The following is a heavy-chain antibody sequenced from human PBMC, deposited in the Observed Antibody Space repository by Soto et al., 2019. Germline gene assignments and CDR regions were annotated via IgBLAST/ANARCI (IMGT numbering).Heavy chain of an antibody. V-gene: IGHV1-8*01. CDR2: MNPNSGNT. CDR3: ARSVEWLASFDY. J-gene: IGHJ4*02. CDR1: GYTFTSYD. Sequence: ASVKVSCKASGYTFTSYDINWVRQATGQGLEWVGWMNPNSGNTGYAQKFQGRVTMTSNTSISTAYMELSSLRSEDTAVYYCARSVEWLASFDYWGQGTLVTSPQ. D-gene: IGHD6-19*01.